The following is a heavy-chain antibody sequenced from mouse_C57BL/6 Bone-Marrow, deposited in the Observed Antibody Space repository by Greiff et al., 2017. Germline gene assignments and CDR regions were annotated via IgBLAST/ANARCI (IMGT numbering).Heavy chain of an antibody. D-gene: IGHD1-1*01. CDR3: TVLLRSMDY. CDR1: GYTFTSYW. V-gene: IGHV14-4*01. CDR2: IDPENGDT. Sequence: VQLQQPGAELVMPGASVKLSCKASGYTFTSYWMHWVKQRPGQGLEWIGWIDPENGDTEYASKFQGKATITADTSSNTAYLQLSSLTSEDTAVYYCTVLLRSMDYWGQGTSVTVSS. J-gene: IGHJ4*01.